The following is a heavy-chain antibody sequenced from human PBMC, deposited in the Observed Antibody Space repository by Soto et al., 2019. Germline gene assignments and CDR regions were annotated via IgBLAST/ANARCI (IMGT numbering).Heavy chain of an antibody. CDR3: ARAIIVVVPAATAYNWFDP. D-gene: IGHD2-2*01. CDR2: INHSGST. J-gene: IGHJ5*02. Sequence: PSETLSLTCAVYGGSFSGYYWSWIRQPPGKGLEWIGEINHSGSTNYNPSLKSRVTISVGTSKNQFSLKLSSVTAADTAVYYCARAIIVVVPAATAYNWFDPWGQGTLVTVSS. CDR1: GGSFSGYY. V-gene: IGHV4-34*01.